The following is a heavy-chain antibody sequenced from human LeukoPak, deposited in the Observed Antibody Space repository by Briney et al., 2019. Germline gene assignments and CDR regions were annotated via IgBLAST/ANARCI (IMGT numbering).Heavy chain of an antibody. V-gene: IGHV3-23*01. J-gene: IGHJ4*02. D-gene: IGHD2-21*02. CDR2: IGGSGGAI. CDR1: GFTFSRYA. CDR3: ARAQGDWAPGY. Sequence: GGSLRLSCGASGFTFSRYAMSWVRQAPGKGLQWVSEIGGSGGAIYYADSVKGRFTISRDNAKNSLYLQMNSLRAEDTAVYYCARAQGDWAPGYWGQGTLVTVSS.